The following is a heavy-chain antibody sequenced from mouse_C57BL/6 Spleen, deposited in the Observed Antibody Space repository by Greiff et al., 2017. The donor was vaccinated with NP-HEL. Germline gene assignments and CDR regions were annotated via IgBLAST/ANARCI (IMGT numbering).Heavy chain of an antibody. CDR3: ARDGSRYWYFDV. D-gene: IGHD1-1*01. Sequence: EVKLVESEGGLVQPGSSMKLSCTASGFTFSDYYMAWVRQVPEKGLEWVANINYDGSSTYYLDSLKSRFIISRDNAKNILYLQMSSLKSEDTATYYCARDGSRYWYFDVWGTGTTVTVSS. CDR2: INYDGSST. J-gene: IGHJ1*03. CDR1: GFTFSDYY. V-gene: IGHV5-16*01.